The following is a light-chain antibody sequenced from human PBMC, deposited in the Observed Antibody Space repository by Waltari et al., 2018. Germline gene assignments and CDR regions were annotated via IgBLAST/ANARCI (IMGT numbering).Light chain of an antibody. Sequence: QSVLTQPPSVSAAPGQRVTISCSGSSFSCSGNSCHLGNNYISWYQQLPGTAPKLLIYDNTNRPSGISDRFSGSKSGTSATLGITGLQTGDEADYYCGAWDSSLSTWVFGGGTKLTVL. CDR3: GAWDSSLSTWV. J-gene: IGLJ3*02. CDR2: DNT. CDR1: SCHLGNNY. V-gene: IGLV1-51*01.